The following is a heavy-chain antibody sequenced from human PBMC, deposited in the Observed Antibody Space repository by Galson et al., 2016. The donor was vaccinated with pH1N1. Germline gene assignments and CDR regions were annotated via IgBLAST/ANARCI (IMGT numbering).Heavy chain of an antibody. V-gene: IGHV5-51*01. Sequence: QSGAEVKKPGKSLKISCKGSGYSFSNYWIGWVRQMPGKGLEWMGIIYPSDSDTRYSPSFQGQVTISADKSIRTAYLQWSSLKASDTAIYYCARGSGSPDSYYYYGMDVWGQGTTVTVSS. CDR2: IYPSDSDT. CDR1: GYSFSNYW. J-gene: IGHJ6*02. CDR3: ARGSGSPDSYYYYGMDV. D-gene: IGHD3-10*01.